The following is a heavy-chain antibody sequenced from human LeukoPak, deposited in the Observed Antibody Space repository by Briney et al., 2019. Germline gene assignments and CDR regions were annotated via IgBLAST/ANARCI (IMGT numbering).Heavy chain of an antibody. CDR2: IYYSGST. Sequence: SETLSLTCAVYGGSFSSYHWGCIRQPPGKGLEWIGTIYYSGSTHHNPSLKSRVTISVDTSKNQFSLKLSSVTAADTAVYYCASVFDPRSWPNFDYWGQGTLVTVSS. CDR1: GGSFSSYH. V-gene: IGHV4-39*01. CDR3: ASVFDPRSWPNFDY. J-gene: IGHJ4*02. D-gene: IGHD3-10*01.